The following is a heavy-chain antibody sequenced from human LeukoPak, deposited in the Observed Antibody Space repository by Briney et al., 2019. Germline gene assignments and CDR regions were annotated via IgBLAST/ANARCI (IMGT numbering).Heavy chain of an antibody. CDR1: GFTFSSYA. V-gene: IGHV3-23*01. CDR3: AKGVAVIQYYYYGMDV. CDR2: ISGSGGST. J-gene: IGHJ6*02. Sequence: QSGGSLRLSCAAAGFTFSSYAMSWVRQAPGKGLEWVSAISGSGGSTYYADSVKGRFTISRDNSKDTLYLQMNSLRAEDTAVYYCAKGVAVIQYYYYGMDVWGQGTTVTVSS. D-gene: IGHD3-22*01.